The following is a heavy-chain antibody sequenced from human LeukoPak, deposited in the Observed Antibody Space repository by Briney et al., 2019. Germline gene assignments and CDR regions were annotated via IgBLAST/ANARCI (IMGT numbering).Heavy chain of an antibody. CDR2: ISWDGGST. D-gene: IGHD5-24*01. Sequence: PGGSLRLSCAASGFTFDDYTMHWVRQAPGKGLEWVSLISWDGGSTCYADSVKGRFTISRDNSKNSLYLQMNSLRTEDTALYYCAKDRGDGYPPYYFDYWGQGTLVTVSS. V-gene: IGHV3-43*01. J-gene: IGHJ4*02. CDR3: AKDRGDGYPPYYFDY. CDR1: GFTFDDYT.